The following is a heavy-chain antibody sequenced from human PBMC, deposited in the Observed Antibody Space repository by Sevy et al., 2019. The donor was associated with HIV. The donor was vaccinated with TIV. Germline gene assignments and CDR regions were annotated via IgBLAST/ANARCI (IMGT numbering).Heavy chain of an antibody. Sequence: GGSLRLSCAASAFTFSSYGMHWVRQAPGKGLEWVAVISYDGSNKYYADSVKGRFTISRDNSKNTLYLQMNSLRAEDTAVYYCAKEGLQLEAYYFDYWGQGTLVTVSS. V-gene: IGHV3-30*18. CDR2: ISYDGSNK. J-gene: IGHJ4*02. D-gene: IGHD6-13*01. CDR3: AKEGLQLEAYYFDY. CDR1: AFTFSSYG.